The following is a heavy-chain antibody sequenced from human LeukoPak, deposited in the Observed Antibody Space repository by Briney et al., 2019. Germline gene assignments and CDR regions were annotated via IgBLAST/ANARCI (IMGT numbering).Heavy chain of an antibody. CDR3: ARGRERYYYYGMDV. J-gene: IGHJ6*02. CDR1: GFTFSSYA. CDR2: IYNSGSA. D-gene: IGHD1-26*01. V-gene: IGHV4-59*01. Sequence: GSLRLSCAASGFTFSSYAMSWIRQPPGKGLEWIGYIYNSGSANYNPSLKSRVTISEDTSKNQFSLKLSSVTAADTAVYYCARGRERYYYYGMDVWGQGTTVTVSS.